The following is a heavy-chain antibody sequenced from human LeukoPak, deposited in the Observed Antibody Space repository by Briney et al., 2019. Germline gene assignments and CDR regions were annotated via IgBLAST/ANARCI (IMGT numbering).Heavy chain of an antibody. Sequence: SETLSLTCSVSRYSIRSDYYWGWIRQPPGKGLEWIGEIYHSGDTNYNPSLKSRLTMSLDKAKNQFSLTLTSVTAADTAVYYCARIYGAFDIWGQGTMVTVSS. CDR2: IYHSGDT. CDR3: ARIYGAFDI. D-gene: IGHD3-10*01. V-gene: IGHV4-38-2*02. CDR1: RYSIRSDYY. J-gene: IGHJ3*02.